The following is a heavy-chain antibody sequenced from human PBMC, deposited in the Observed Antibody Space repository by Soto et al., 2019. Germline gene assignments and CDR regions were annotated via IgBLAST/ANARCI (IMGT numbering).Heavy chain of an antibody. J-gene: IGHJ4*02. CDR1: GYTFTGYY. CDR2: INPNSGAT. Sequence: ASVQVSCKPSGYTFTGYYMHWVRQAPGQGLEWMGWINPNSGATNYAQNFQGWVTMTTDTSTSTAYMELGSLRSVDTAVYYCASMPRPYDILTGYYPHCGQGTLVTVSS. D-gene: IGHD3-9*01. V-gene: IGHV1-2*04. CDR3: ASMPRPYDILTGYYPH.